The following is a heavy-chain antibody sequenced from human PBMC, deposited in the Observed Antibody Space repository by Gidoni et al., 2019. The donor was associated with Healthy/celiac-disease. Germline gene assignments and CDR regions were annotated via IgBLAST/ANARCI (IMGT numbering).Heavy chain of an antibody. Sequence: QVQLVQSGAEVKKPGASVKVSCKASGYTFTGYYMHWVRQAPGQGLEWMGRINPNSGGTNYAQKFQGRVTMTRDTSSSTAYMELSRLRSDDTAVYYCARPGSIADAGSSGYAFDIWGQGTMVTVSS. J-gene: IGHJ3*02. CDR3: ARPGSIADAGSSGYAFDI. CDR2: INPNSGGT. V-gene: IGHV1-2*06. CDR1: GYTFTGYY. D-gene: IGHD6-6*01.